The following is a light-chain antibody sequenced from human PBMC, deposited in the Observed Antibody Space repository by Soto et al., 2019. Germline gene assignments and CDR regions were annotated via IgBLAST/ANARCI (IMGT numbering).Light chain of an antibody. CDR3: HQYSRSPET. J-gene: IGKJ1*01. CDR2: GAS. Sequence: EIVLTQSPGTLSLSKGERATLSCRASQSVSSSYLAWYQQKPGQAPRLLIYGASSRATGVPDRFSGGGSGADFTLTINRLQPADFAVYYCHQYSRSPETFGQGTKVDIK. V-gene: IGKV3-20*01. CDR1: QSVSSSY.